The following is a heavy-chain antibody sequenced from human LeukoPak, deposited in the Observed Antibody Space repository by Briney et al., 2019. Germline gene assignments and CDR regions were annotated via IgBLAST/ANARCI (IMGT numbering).Heavy chain of an antibody. Sequence: SETLSLTCAVYGGSFSGYYWSWIRQPPGKGLEWIGEINHSGSTNYNPSLKSRVTISVDTSKNQFSLKLSSVTAADTAVYYCARLVCLHYVFDYWGQGTLVTVSS. J-gene: IGHJ4*02. V-gene: IGHV4-34*01. D-gene: IGHD3-16*01. CDR3: ARLVCLHYVFDY. CDR1: GGSFSGYY. CDR2: INHSGST.